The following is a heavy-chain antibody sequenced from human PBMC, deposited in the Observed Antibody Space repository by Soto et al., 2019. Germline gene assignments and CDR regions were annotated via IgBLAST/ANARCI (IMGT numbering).Heavy chain of an antibody. CDR1: GYSFANYW. D-gene: IGHD3-10*01. V-gene: IGHV5-51*01. CDR2: IYPGDSDT. CDR3: ARNRLRQYYYGMGV. Sequence: PGESLKISCQGSGYSFANYWIAWVRQMPGKGLEWVGVIYPGDSDTRYSPSFRGQVTISADKSISHVCLQWSSLKASDTAMYYCARNRLRQYYYGMGVWGKGTTVTVSS. J-gene: IGHJ6*04.